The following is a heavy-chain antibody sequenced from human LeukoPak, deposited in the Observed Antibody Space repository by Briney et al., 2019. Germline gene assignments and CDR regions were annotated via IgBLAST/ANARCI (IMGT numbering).Heavy chain of an antibody. V-gene: IGHV4-59*12. CDR2: IYYDGST. D-gene: IGHD3-22*01. CDR3: ARENYYELTNFYTRGTFDL. J-gene: IGHJ3*01. Sequence: PSETLSLTCTVSRGSISSYYWSWIRQPPGKGLEYIGYIYYDGSTYYNPSLKSRVTISVDTSKNQFSLKLSSVTAADTAVYYCARENYYELTNFYTRGTFDLWGQGTMVTVSS. CDR1: RGSISSYY.